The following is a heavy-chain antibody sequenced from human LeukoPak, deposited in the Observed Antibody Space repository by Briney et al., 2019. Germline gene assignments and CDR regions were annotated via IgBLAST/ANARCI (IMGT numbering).Heavy chain of an antibody. CDR3: ARVGATMNYYYYYMDV. J-gene: IGHJ6*03. CDR1: GGTFSSYA. D-gene: IGHD1-26*01. V-gene: IGHV1-69*13. Sequence: ASVKVSCKASGGTFSSYATSWVRQAPGQGLEWMGGIIPIFGTANYAQKFQGRVTITADESTSTAYMELSSLRSEDTAVYYCARVGATMNYYYYYMDVWGKGTTVTISS. CDR2: IIPIFGTA.